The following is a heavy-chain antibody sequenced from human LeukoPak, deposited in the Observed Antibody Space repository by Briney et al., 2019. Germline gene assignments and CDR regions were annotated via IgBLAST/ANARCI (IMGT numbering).Heavy chain of an antibody. CDR2: ITSSSANT. CDR1: GFTFSSYS. CDR3: ARDLHYAFDI. V-gene: IGHV3-48*01. Sequence: PGGSLRLSCPGSGFTFSSYSMNWVRQAPGKGLEWISYITSSSANTFYADSVKGRFTISRDNVKNSLFLQMSSLRVEDTAVYYCARDLHYAFDIWGQGTMVTVSS. J-gene: IGHJ3*02.